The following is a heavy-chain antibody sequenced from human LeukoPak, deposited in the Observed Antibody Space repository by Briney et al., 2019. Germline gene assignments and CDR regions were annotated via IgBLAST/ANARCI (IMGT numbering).Heavy chain of an antibody. J-gene: IGHJ4*02. D-gene: IGHD6-19*01. CDR2: ISGSSNYI. CDR1: GFTFSDHS. Sequence: PGGSLRLSCAASGFTFSDHSINWVRQAPGKGLEWVSYISGSSNYIYYADSVKGRFTISRDPAKSSVYLQMNGLRVGDTALYFCAREPSGWYLDYWGQGTLVTVS. CDR3: AREPSGWYLDY. V-gene: IGHV3-21*01.